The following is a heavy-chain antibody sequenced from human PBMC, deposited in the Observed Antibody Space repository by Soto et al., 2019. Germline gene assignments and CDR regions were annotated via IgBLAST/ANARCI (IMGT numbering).Heavy chain of an antibody. CDR1: GDSISSSSYY. V-gene: IGHV4-39*07. Sequence: ASETLSLTCTVSGDSISSSSYYWGWIRQPPGKGLEWIGSMYYSGSTYYNPSLKSPVSISVDTSKNQFSLKLNSVTAADTAVYHCARVGRGVADYWGQGTLVTVSS. CDR3: ARVGRGVADY. CDR2: MYYSGST. D-gene: IGHD3-10*01. J-gene: IGHJ4*02.